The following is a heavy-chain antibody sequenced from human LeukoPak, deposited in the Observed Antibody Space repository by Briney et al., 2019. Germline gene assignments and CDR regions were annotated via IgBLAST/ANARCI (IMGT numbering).Heavy chain of an antibody. D-gene: IGHD2-2*01. CDR1: GGPISSSNW. CDR3: ARTIYCSSTSCYPGDAFDI. Sequence: EPSETLSLTCAVSGGPISSSNWGSWVRQPPGKGLEWIGEIYYSGSTNYNPSLKSRVTISVDKSKNQFSLKLSSVTAADTAVYYCARTIYCSSTSCYPGDAFDIWGQGTMVTVSS. V-gene: IGHV4-4*02. J-gene: IGHJ3*02. CDR2: IYYSGST.